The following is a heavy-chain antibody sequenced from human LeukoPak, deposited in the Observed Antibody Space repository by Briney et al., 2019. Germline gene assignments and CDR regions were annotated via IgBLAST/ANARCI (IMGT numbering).Heavy chain of an antibody. CDR1: GFTFSSYG. CDR2: IRYDGSNK. V-gene: IGHV3-30*02. J-gene: IGHJ5*02. Sequence: GGSLRLSCAASGFTFSSYGMHWVRQAPGKGLEWVAFIRYDGSNKYYADSVKGRFTISRDNSKNTLYLQMNSLRAEDTAVYYCAKDVSRTMIVLSGWFDPWGQGTLVTVSS. CDR3: AKDVSRTMIVLSGWFDP. D-gene: IGHD3-22*01.